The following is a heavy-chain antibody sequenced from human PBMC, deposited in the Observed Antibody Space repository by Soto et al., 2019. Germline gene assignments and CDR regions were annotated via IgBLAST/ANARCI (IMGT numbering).Heavy chain of an antibody. D-gene: IGHD3-10*01. CDR3: ARGGTMVRGGYDY. J-gene: IGHJ4*02. V-gene: IGHV1-69*02. CDR2: IIPILGIA. CDR1: GGTFSSYT. Sequence: QVQLVQSGAEVKKPGSSVKVSCKASGGTFSSYTISWVRQAPGQGLEWMGRIIPILGIANYAQKFQGRVTITADKSTSTAYMERSSLRSEDTAVYYCARGGTMVRGGYDYWGQGTLVTVSS.